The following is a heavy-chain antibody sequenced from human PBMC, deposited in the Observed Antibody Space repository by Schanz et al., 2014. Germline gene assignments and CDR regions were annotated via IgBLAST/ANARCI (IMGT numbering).Heavy chain of an antibody. D-gene: IGHD3-10*01. CDR2: IGVDGTTT. J-gene: IGHJ4*02. V-gene: IGHV3-23*04. CDR3: AKYRGYYRVSGSYRELEY. CDR1: GFTFSDYW. Sequence: EVQLVESGGGLVQPGGSLRLSCTASGFTFSDYWMSWVRQAPGKGLEWVSVIGVDGTTTYYADSVKGRFTISRDNSKNTLYLQMNSPRPEDTAVYYCAKYRGYYRVSGSYRELEYWGQGTLVTVSS.